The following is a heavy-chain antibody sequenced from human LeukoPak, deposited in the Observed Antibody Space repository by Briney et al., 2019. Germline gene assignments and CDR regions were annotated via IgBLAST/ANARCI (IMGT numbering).Heavy chain of an antibody. D-gene: IGHD2-2*02. CDR1: GGTFSSYA. CDR3: ARVGDCSSTSCYTAFDY. Sequence: ASVQVSFKASGGTFSSYAISWVRQAPGQGLEWMGGIIPIFGTANYAQKFQGRVTITADEYTSTASMELSSLRSEDTAVYYCARVGDCSSTSCYTAFDYRGQGTLVTVSS. J-gene: IGHJ4*02. CDR2: IIPIFGTA. V-gene: IGHV1-69*13.